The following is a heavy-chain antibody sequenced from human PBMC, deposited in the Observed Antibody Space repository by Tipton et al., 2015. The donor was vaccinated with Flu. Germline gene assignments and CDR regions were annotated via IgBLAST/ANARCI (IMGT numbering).Heavy chain of an antibody. V-gene: IGHV1-69*01. D-gene: IGHD2-2*02. J-gene: IGHJ3*02. CDR3: ATSRDRGAYNGFDI. CDR2: IIPISGIT. Sequence: QVQLVQSGAEVKKPGSSVKVSCKTSGGTFSNYAISWVRQAPGQGLEWMGGIIPISGITNYAQRFQDRVTIAADESTSTPYMELSSLRSEDTAVYYCATSRDRGAYNGFDIWGLGTVVTVSS. CDR1: GGTFSNYA.